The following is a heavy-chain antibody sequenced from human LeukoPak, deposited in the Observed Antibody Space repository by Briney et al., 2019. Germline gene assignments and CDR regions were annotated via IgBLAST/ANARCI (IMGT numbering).Heavy chain of an antibody. CDR1: GGSFSGYY. J-gene: IGHJ4*02. Sequence: SETLSLTCAVYGGSFSGYYWSWIRQPPGKGLEWIGSIYSGSTYYIPSLKSRVTISVDTSKNQFSLKLSSVTAADTAVYYCASLRERSYYARGFDYWGQGTLVTVSS. D-gene: IGHD1-26*01. CDR3: ASLRERSYYARGFDY. CDR2: IYSGST. V-gene: IGHV4-34*01.